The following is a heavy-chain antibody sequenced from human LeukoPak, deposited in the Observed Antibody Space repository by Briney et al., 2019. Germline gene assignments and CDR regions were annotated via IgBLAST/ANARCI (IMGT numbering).Heavy chain of an antibody. V-gene: IGHV1-18*01. Sequence: ASVKVSCKASGYTFASFGITWVRQAPEQGLEWMGWINTHNGDTNYAQKLQGRVTMTTDTSTSTAYMELRSLRSDDTAVYYCARDDGMTTAPDWGQGTLVTVSS. CDR3: ARDDGMTTAPD. CDR2: INTHNGDT. J-gene: IGHJ4*02. CDR1: GYTFASFG. D-gene: IGHD4-17*01.